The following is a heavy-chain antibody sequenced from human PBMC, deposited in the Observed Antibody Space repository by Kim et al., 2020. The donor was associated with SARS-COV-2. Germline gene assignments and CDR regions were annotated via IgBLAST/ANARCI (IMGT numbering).Heavy chain of an antibody. CDR2: TYYRSKWYN. CDR1: GDSVSSNSAA. D-gene: IGHD5-18*01. V-gene: IGHV6-1*01. Sequence: SQTLSLTCAISGDSVSSNSAAWNWIRQSPSRGLEWLGRTYYRSKWYNDYAVSVKSRITINPDTSKNQFSLQLNSVTPEDTAVYYCARDPFGGYSYGYRMDAFDIWGQGTMVTVSS. J-gene: IGHJ3*02. CDR3: ARDPFGGYSYGYRMDAFDI.